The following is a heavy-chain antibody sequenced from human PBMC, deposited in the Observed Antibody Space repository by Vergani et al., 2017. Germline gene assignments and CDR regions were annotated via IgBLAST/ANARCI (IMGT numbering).Heavy chain of an antibody. V-gene: IGHV3-23*01. CDR3: ARVTHPVEMAAYFDY. Sequence: EVQLLESGGGLVQPGGSLRLSCAASGFTFSSYAMSWVRQAPGKGLEWVSAISGSGGSTYYADSVKGRFTISRDNSKNTLYLQMNSLRVEDTAVYYGARVTHPVEMAAYFDYWGQGTLVTVST. CDR1: GFTFSSYA. CDR2: ISGSGGST. D-gene: IGHD5-24*01. J-gene: IGHJ4*02.